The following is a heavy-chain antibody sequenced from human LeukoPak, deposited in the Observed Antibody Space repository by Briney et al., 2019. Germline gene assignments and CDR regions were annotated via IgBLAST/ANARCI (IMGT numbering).Heavy chain of an antibody. Sequence: PGGSLRLSCAASGFTFSKYAMSWVRQAPGKGLEWVSTIVYSGGSTYYANSVKGRFTISRDNSKNTLYMQMNSLRAEDTAIYYCAKVPYSDYGSGRPPFMDVWGQGTTVAVS. D-gene: IGHD3-10*01. CDR1: GFTFSKYA. V-gene: IGHV3-23*01. J-gene: IGHJ6*02. CDR2: IVYSGGST. CDR3: AKVPYSDYGSGRPPFMDV.